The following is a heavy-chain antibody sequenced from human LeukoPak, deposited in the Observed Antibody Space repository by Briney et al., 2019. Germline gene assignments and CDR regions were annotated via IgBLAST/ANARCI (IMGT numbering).Heavy chain of an antibody. Sequence: ASVKVSCKASGYTFTNYGITGVRQAPGQGLEWMGWISGYQGSTKYAQNFQGRVTMTIDTSTNTAYMEVRSLKSDDTAVYYCARDLAFLPVPAANGWFDPWGQGTLVTVSS. CDR1: GYTFTNYG. D-gene: IGHD6-19*01. V-gene: IGHV1-18*01. J-gene: IGHJ5*02. CDR2: ISGYQGST. CDR3: ARDLAFLPVPAANGWFDP.